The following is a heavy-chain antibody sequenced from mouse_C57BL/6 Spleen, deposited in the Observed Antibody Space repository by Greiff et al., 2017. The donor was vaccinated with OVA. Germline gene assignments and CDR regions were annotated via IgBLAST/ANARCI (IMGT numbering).Heavy chain of an antibody. V-gene: IGHV14-3*01. CDR3: ARSDSSGYPFAY. Sequence: LVESVAELVRPGASVKLSCTASGFNIKNPYMHWVKQRPEQGLEWIGRIDPANGNTKYAPKFQGKATITADTSSNTAYLQLSSLTSEDTAIYYCARSDSSGYPFAYWGQGTLVTVSA. CDR2: IDPANGNT. J-gene: IGHJ3*01. D-gene: IGHD3-2*02. CDR1: GFNIKNPY.